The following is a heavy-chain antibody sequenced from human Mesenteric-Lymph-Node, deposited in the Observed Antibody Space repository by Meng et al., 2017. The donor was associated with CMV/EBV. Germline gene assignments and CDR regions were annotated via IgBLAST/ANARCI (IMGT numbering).Heavy chain of an antibody. J-gene: IGHJ5*02. CDR3: ARDSAYDSSGYYRLGGWFDP. CDR2: VYYSGST. D-gene: IGHD3-22*01. Sequence: SETLSLTCTVSGGSISSSSYYWGWIRQPPGKGLEWIGSVYYSGSTYYNPSLKSRVTISVDTPKNQFSLKLSSVTAADTAVYYCARDSAYDSSGYYRLGGWFDPWGQGTLVTVSS. V-gene: IGHV4-39*07. CDR1: GGSISSSSYY.